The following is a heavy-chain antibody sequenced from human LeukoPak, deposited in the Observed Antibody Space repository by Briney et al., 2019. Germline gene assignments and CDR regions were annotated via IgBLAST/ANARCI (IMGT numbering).Heavy chain of an antibody. CDR2: ISGSGGST. CDR3: AKDTEIAVAGNGYFQH. V-gene: IGHV3-23*01. J-gene: IGHJ1*01. CDR1: GFTFSSYA. Sequence: PGGSLRLSCAASGFTFSSYAMSWVRQAPGKGLEWVSAISGSGGSTYYADSVKGRFTISRDNSKNTLYLQMNSLRAEDTALYYCAKDTEIAVAGNGYFQHWGQGTLVTVSS. D-gene: IGHD6-19*01.